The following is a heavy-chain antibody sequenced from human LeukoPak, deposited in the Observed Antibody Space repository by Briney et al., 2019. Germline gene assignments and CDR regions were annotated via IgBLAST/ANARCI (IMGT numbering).Heavy chain of an antibody. Sequence: SVKVSCKASGGTFSSDAISWVRQAPGQGLEWMGGIIPIFGTANYAQKFQGRVTITADESTSTAYMELSSLRSEDTAVYYCTREGVYAPDPSSYHRDAFDIWGQGTVVIVSS. D-gene: IGHD3-16*02. CDR2: IIPIFGTA. V-gene: IGHV1-69*01. J-gene: IGHJ3*02. CDR1: GGTFSSDA. CDR3: TREGVYAPDPSSYHRDAFDI.